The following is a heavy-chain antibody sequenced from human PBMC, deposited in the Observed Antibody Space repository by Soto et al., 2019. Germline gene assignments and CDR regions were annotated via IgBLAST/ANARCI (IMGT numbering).Heavy chain of an antibody. CDR2: ISGSGGTI. Sequence: QVQLVESGGGLVKPGGSLRLSCAASGFTFTDDYMTWVRQAPGKGLEWISYISGSGGTIYYADSVKGRFTISRDNAKTSLYLQMNTLRAEDSAIYYCARGYSAIEYWGQGTPVTVSS. J-gene: IGHJ4*02. CDR1: GFTFTDDY. CDR3: ARGYSAIEY. D-gene: IGHD2-21*01. V-gene: IGHV3-11*01.